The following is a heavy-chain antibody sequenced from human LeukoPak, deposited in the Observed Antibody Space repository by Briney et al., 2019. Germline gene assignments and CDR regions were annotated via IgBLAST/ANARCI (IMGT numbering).Heavy chain of an antibody. CDR1: GFTFSSYA. CDR3: AKAPTNDYVWGSYRPMYYFDY. Sequence: AGGSLRLSCAASGFTFSSYAMSWVRQAPGKGLEWVSAISGSGGSTYYADSVKGRFTISRDNSKNTLYLQMNSLRAEDTAVYYCAKAPTNDYVWGSYRPMYYFDYWGQGTLVTVSS. D-gene: IGHD3-16*02. J-gene: IGHJ4*02. V-gene: IGHV3-23*01. CDR2: ISGSGGST.